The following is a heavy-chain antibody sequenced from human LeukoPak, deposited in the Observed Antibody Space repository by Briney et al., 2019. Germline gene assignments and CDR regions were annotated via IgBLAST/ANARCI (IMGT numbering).Heavy chain of an antibody. V-gene: IGHV3-23*01. CDR3: ATSLRGSYRYPTASYYFDY. Sequence: GGSLRLSCAASGFTFSSYVMSWVRQASGKGLEWVSGISGSGGSTYFADSVKGRFTISRDNSKNTLYLQMNSLRAEDTAVYYCATSLRGSYRYPTASYYFDYWGQGTLVTVSS. CDR2: ISGSGGST. J-gene: IGHJ4*02. CDR1: GFTFSSYV. D-gene: IGHD3-16*02.